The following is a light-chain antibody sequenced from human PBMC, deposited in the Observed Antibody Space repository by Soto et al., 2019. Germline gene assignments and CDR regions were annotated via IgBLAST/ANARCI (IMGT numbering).Light chain of an antibody. V-gene: IGLV4-69*01. Sequence: QPVLTQSPSASASLGASVKLTCTLSSGHSSYAIAWHQQQPEKGPRYLMKLNSDGSHSKGDGIPDRFSGSSSGAERYLTISSLQSEDEADDDCQTWGTGIVVFGGGTKLTVL. CDR2: LNSDGSH. J-gene: IGLJ2*01. CDR1: SGHSSYA. CDR3: QTWGTGIVV.